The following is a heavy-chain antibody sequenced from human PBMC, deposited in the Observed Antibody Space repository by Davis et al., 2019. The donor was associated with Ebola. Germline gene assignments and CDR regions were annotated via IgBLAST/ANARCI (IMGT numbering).Heavy chain of an antibody. CDR2: IWYDGSNK. J-gene: IGHJ4*02. V-gene: IGHV3-33*08. Sequence: GGSLRLSCAASGFTFSSYEMNWVRQAPGKGLEWVAVIWYDGSNKYYADSVKGRFTISRDNSKNTLYLQMNSLRAEDTAVYYCARDSGEYYDILTGPFDYWGQGTLVTVSS. CDR3: ARDSGEYYDILTGPFDY. D-gene: IGHD3-9*01. CDR1: GFTFSSYE.